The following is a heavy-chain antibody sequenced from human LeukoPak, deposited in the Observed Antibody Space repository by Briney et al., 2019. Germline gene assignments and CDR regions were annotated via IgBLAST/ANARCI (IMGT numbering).Heavy chain of an antibody. Sequence: ASVKVSCKASGYTFTSYYMHWVRQAPGQGLEWMGIINPSGGSTSYAQKFQGRVTMTRDMSTSTVYMELSSLRSEDTAVYYCAGEDGYNHFDYWGQGTPVTVSS. V-gene: IGHV1-46*01. CDR3: AGEDGYNHFDY. CDR2: INPSGGST. D-gene: IGHD5-24*01. CDR1: GYTFTSYY. J-gene: IGHJ4*02.